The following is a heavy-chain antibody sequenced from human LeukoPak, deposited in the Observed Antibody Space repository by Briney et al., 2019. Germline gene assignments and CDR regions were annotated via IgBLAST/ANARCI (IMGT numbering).Heavy chain of an antibody. CDR3: ANEYLDY. D-gene: IGHD3-10*01. J-gene: IGHJ4*02. CDR1: GFTFSSYG. Sequence: GGSLRLSCAASGFTFSSYGTHWVRQAPGKGLDWVASIRSDGSNKYYADSVRGRFTISTDNSKNTVYLQMNSLRAEDTAVYYCANEYLDYWGQGTLVTVSS. CDR2: IRSDGSNK. V-gene: IGHV3-30*02.